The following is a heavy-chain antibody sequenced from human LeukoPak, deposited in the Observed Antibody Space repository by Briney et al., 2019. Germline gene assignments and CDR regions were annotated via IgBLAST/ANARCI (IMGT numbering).Heavy chain of an antibody. J-gene: IGHJ4*02. CDR2: RNPKTGRK. Sequence: ASVKVSCKASRYTFTSYDINWVREAAGHGLEWMGWRNPKTGRKGNAHKFQGRITMTRETSINTAYMKLTNLRSEDTAIYYCARLSQTPDYYTLGGYYYLGYWGRGTPVTVSS. CDR3: ARLSQTPDYYTLGGYYYLGY. D-gene: IGHD3-10*01. V-gene: IGHV1-8*01. CDR1: RYTFTSYD.